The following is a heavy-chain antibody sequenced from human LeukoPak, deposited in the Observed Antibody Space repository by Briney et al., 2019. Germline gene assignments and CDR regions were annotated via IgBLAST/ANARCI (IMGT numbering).Heavy chain of an antibody. D-gene: IGHD4-17*01. CDR1: GGSFSGYY. CDR2: INHSGST. V-gene: IGHV4-34*01. CDR3: ARVRLYGDYVNACDI. J-gene: IGHJ3*02. Sequence: SETLSLTCAVYGGSFSGYYWSWIRQPPGKGLEWIGEINHSGSTNYNPSLKSRVTISVDTSKNQFSLKLSSVTAADTAVYYCARVRLYGDYVNACDICSQGTMFTGSS.